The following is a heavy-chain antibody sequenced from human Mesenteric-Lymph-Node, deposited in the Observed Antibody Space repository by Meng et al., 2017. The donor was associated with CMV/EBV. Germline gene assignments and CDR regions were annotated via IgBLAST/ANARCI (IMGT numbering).Heavy chain of an antibody. V-gene: IGHV4-39*07. J-gene: IGHJ3*02. CDR3: ARAYCYTGSCYDDAFDI. CDR1: GGSISSSSYY. D-gene: IGHD2-15*01. CDR2: IYYSGST. Sequence: GSLRLSCTVSGGSISSSSYYWGWIRQPPGKGLEWIGSIYYSGSTYYNPSLKSRVTISVDTSKNQFSLKLSSVTAADTAVYYCARAYCYTGSCYDDAFDIWGPGTMVTVSS.